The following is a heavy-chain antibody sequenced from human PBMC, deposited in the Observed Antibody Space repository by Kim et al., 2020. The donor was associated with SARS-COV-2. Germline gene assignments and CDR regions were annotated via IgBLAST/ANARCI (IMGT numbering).Heavy chain of an antibody. Sequence: GGSLRLSCAASGFTFDDYAMHWVRQAPGKGLEWVSGISWNSGNIGYADSVKGRFTISRDNAKNSLYLQMNSLRAEDTALYYCAKEVRYYNDSSGYYSSWG. V-gene: IGHV3-9*01. CDR1: GFTFDDYA. D-gene: IGHD3-22*01. J-gene: IGHJ5*01. CDR3: AKEVRYYNDSSGYYSS. CDR2: ISWNSGNI.